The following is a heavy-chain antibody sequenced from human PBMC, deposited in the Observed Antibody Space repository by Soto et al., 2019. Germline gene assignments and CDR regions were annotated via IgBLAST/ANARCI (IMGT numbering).Heavy chain of an antibody. CDR3: ARQPRGPGYGERGLYFDY. Sequence: LSLTCTVSGGSTNSRSDYWGWIRQPPGKGLEWIGSVYYSGSTYDNPSLQSRVTISVDTSRNQFSLKLISVTAADTAVYFCARQPRGPGYGERGLYFDYWGEGTLVTVSS. V-gene: IGHV4-39*01. CDR2: VYYSGST. J-gene: IGHJ4*02. CDR1: GGSTNSRSDY. D-gene: IGHD3-16*01.